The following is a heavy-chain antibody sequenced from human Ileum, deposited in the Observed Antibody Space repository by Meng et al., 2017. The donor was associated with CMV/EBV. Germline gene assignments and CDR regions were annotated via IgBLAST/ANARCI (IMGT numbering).Heavy chain of an antibody. D-gene: IGHD2-21*01. CDR3: ASFFVATLDH. J-gene: IGHJ4*02. CDR2: ISYDGNNL. V-gene: IGHV3-30*03. Sequence: CASSGPPFGRCGVHRVPQDPSEGLEWVSVISYDGNNLSYRDSLKGRFTMSRDHSRITLSIQMTSLRADDTAVYYWASFFVATLDHWGQGALVTVSS. CDR1: GPPFGRCG.